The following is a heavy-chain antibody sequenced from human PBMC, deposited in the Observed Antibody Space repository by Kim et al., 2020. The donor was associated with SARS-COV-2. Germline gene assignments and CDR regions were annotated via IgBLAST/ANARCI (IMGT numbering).Heavy chain of an antibody. CDR2: IGTSDDT. Sequence: GGSLRLSCATSGFNFSTYDMHWVRQGPGKSLEWVSGIGTSDDTYYSGSVKGRFTISRENAKNSLYLQMNSLRAGDTAIYYCARKRTGYDFWGQGTLVTVSS. D-gene: IGHD3-9*01. CDR1: GFNFSTYD. J-gene: IGHJ4*02. CDR3: ARKRTGYDF. V-gene: IGHV3-13*01.